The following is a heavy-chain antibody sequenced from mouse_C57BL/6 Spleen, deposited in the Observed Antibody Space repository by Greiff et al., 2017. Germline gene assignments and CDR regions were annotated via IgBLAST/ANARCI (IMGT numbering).Heavy chain of an antibody. D-gene: IGHD3-2*02. CDR3: ARVAQAFYYAMDY. CDR2: ISYDGSN. J-gene: IGHJ4*01. Sequence: ESGPGLVKPSQSLSLTCSVTGYSITSGYYWNWIRQFPGNKLEWMGYISYDGSNDYNPSLKNRISITRDTSKNQFFLKLNSVTTEDTATYYCARVAQAFYYAMDYWGQGTSVTVSS. V-gene: IGHV3-6*01. CDR1: GYSITSGYY.